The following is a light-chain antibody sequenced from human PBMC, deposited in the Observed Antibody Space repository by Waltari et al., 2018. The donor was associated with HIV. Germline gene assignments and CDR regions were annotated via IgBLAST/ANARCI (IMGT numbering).Light chain of an antibody. CDR2: LNT. Sequence: QSVMMQPPSVSGAPGQRVTISCTGSSSNIGAGYHVPWYQKLPGEAPDTPIYLNTNRPSGVPDRFSGSNSGASASLAITGLQAEDEGDYYCQSFDNSLRAWGLFGGGTRLTVL. CDR1: SSNIGAGYH. J-gene: IGLJ2*01. CDR3: QSFDNSLRAWGL. V-gene: IGLV1-40*01.